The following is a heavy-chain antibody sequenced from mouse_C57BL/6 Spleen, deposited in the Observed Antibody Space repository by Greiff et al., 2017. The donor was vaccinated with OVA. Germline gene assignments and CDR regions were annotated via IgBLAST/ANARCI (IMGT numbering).Heavy chain of an antibody. CDR1: GYAFSSSW. V-gene: IGHV1-82*01. D-gene: IGHD2-13*01. CDR2: IYPGDGDT. Sequence: QVQLKESGPELVKPGASVKISCKASGYAFSSSWMNWVKQRPGKGLEWIGRIYPGDGDTNYNGKFKGKATLTADKSSSTAYMQLSSLTSEDSAVYFCARWGDGDGLDYWGQGTTLTVSS. J-gene: IGHJ2*01. CDR3: ARWGDGDGLDY.